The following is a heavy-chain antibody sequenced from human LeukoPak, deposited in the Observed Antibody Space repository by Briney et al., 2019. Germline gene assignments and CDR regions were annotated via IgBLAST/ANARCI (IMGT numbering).Heavy chain of an antibody. CDR1: GFTFSSYA. V-gene: IGHV3-30-3*01. CDR3: ARDLLVAYYYYMDV. J-gene: IGHJ6*03. Sequence: PGGSLRLSCAASGFTFSSYAMHWVRQAPGKGLEWVAVISYDGSNKYYADSVKGRFTISRDNSKNTLYLQMNSLRAEDTAVYYCARDLLVAYYYYMDVWGKGTTVSVSS. D-gene: IGHD2-8*02. CDR2: ISYDGSNK.